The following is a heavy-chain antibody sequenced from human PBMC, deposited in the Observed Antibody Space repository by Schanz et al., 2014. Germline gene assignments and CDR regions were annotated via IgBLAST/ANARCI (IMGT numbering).Heavy chain of an antibody. CDR3: AIHYDDRPV. CDR2: MNPTTGNR. Sequence: QVQLVQSGAEVKKPGASVRVSCKASGYSFTTYDVNWVRQATGQGLEWMGWMNPTTGNRGYAQNFQGRVTMTRNTALKTAYMEMTDLKFEDAGLYYGAIHYDDRPVWGQGTLIAVSS. CDR1: GYSFTTYD. V-gene: IGHV1-8*01. D-gene: IGHD4-17*01. J-gene: IGHJ4*03.